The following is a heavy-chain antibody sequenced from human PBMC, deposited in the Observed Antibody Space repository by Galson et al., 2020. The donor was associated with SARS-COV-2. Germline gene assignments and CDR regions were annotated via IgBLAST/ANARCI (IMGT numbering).Heavy chain of an antibody. CDR3: ARRFSSSSSWDFDY. CDR2: IFYSGTT. V-gene: IGHV4-39*01. J-gene: IGHJ4*02. CDR1: GGSISSNSFY. Sequence: TSETLSLTCTVSGGSISSNSFYWGWIRQPPGKGLEWIGSIFYSGTTYYNPSLKSRVTMSIDTSKNQFSLKLSSVTAADTAVYYCARRFSSSSSWDFDYWGQGTLVTVSS. D-gene: IGHD6-6*01.